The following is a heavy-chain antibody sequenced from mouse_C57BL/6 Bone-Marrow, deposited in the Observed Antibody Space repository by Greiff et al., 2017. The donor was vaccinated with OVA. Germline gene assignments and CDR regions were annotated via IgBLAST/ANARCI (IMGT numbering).Heavy chain of an antibody. Sequence: EVKLMESGPGLAKPSQTLSLTCSVTGYSITSDYWNWIRKFPGNKLEYMGYISYSGSTYYNPHITSRISITRDTSKNQYYLQLNSVTTEDTATYYCATGDYYDEFAYWGQGTLVTVSA. D-gene: IGHD1-1*01. CDR2: ISYSGST. J-gene: IGHJ3*01. V-gene: IGHV3-8*01. CDR1: GYSITSDY. CDR3: ATGDYYDEFAY.